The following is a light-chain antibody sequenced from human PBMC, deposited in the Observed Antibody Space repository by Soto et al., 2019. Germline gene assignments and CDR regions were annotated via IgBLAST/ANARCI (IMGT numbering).Light chain of an antibody. V-gene: IGKV3-15*01. CDR1: HSVNSH. CDR3: QQYTNWRT. Sequence: MAQSPATLSLTPGERVTLTCRTSHSVNSHVAWYQQKPGQAPRLLLYDASTRATGIPARFSGSGSGTEFTLTISSLQSEDFAVYYCQQYTNWRTFGQGTKV. CDR2: DAS. J-gene: IGKJ1*01.